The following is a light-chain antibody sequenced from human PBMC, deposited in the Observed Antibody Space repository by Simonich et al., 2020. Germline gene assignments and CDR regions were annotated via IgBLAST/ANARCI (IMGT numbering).Light chain of an antibody. CDR3: LLSYSGAVV. CDR1: PGAGPSGYF. Sequence: QALVTQEPSLTGSPGGTVTLPRGTRPGAGPSGYFSYWFQQKPGQATRTLIYDTSNKHSWTPARFSGSLLGGKAALTLSGAQPEDEAEYYCLLSYSGAVVFGGGTKLTVL. CDR2: DTS. V-gene: IGLV7-46*01. J-gene: IGLJ2*01.